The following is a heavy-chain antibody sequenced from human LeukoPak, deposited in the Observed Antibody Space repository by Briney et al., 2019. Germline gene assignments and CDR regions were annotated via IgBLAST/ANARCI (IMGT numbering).Heavy chain of an antibody. CDR1: GFTCSSYA. CDR3: AEAEEPKVGATTSFDY. V-gene: IGHV3-23*01. J-gene: IGHJ4*02. Sequence: GGSLRLSCAASGFTCSSYAMSWVRQAPGKGLEWVSAISGSGGSTYYADSVKGRFIISRDNSKNTLYLQMNSLRAEDTAVYYCAEAEEPKVGATTSFDYWGQGTLVTVPS. D-gene: IGHD1-26*01. CDR2: ISGSGGST.